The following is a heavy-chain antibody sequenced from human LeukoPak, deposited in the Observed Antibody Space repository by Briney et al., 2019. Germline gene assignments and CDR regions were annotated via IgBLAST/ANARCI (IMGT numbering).Heavy chain of an antibody. D-gene: IGHD3-10*01. J-gene: IGHJ3*02. V-gene: IGHV3-30*02. Sequence: PGGSLRLSCAASGVTSRTYGIDWVRQAPGKGLEWGAFIRYDGSSKYYADSVRGRFTIPRDSSRNTVYLQMNSLRAEDTAVYYCVKERGDHFEAFDIWGLGTMVTVSS. CDR3: VKERGDHFEAFDI. CDR1: GVTSRTYG. CDR2: IRYDGSSK.